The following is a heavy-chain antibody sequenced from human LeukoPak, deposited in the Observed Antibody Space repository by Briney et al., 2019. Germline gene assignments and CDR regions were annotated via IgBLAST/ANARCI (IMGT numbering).Heavy chain of an antibody. Sequence: PGGSLRLSCAASGFTFNIYAMHWVRQAPGKGLEWVAVISYDGSKTYYADSGKGRFTISRDNSKNTLYLQMNSLRAEDTALYYCARTMYITGSSDFDYWGQGTLVAVSS. J-gene: IGHJ4*02. CDR3: ARTMYITGSSDFDY. D-gene: IGHD1-26*01. V-gene: IGHV3-30-3*01. CDR1: GFTFNIYA. CDR2: ISYDGSKT.